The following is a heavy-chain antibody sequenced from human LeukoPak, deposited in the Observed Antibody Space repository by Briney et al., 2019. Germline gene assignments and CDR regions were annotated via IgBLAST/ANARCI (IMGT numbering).Heavy chain of an antibody. D-gene: IGHD6-19*01. CDR3: ARISGYSSGWYGGFDP. J-gene: IGHJ5*02. Sequence: GGSLRLSCAASGFAFSNSGMHWVRQAPGKGLEWVAFIRSDGSENFYGESVKGRFTISRDNSKNTLYLQMNSLRAEDTAVYYCARISGYSSGWYGGFDPWGQGTLVTVSS. V-gene: IGHV3-30*02. CDR2: IRSDGSEN. CDR1: GFAFSNSG.